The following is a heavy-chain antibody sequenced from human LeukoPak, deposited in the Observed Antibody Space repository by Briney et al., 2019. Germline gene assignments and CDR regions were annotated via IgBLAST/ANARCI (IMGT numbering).Heavy chain of an antibody. J-gene: IGHJ4*02. CDR3: ARDHGNNFDY. Sequence: GGSLRLPCAASGFTFSSFEMHWVRQAPGKGLEWVSYISPSATTIYYADSVKGRFTISRDNAKKSLYLQMNSLRAEDTAVYYCARDHGNNFDYWGQGTLVTVSS. CDR1: GFTFSSFE. CDR2: ISPSATTI. V-gene: IGHV3-48*03.